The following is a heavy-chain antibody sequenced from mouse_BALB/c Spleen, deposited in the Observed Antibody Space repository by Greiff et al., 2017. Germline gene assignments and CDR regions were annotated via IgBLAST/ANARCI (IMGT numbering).Heavy chain of an antibody. D-gene: IGHD1-1*01. Sequence: DVKLVESGPGLVKPSQSLSLTCTVTGYSITSDYAWNWIRQFPGNKLEWMGYISYSGSTSYNPSLKSRISITRDTSKNQFFLQLNSVTTEDTATYYCARSNYYGPYAMDYWGQGTSVTVSS. CDR3: ARSNYYGPYAMDY. V-gene: IGHV3-2*02. CDR1: GYSITSDYA. CDR2: ISYSGST. J-gene: IGHJ4*01.